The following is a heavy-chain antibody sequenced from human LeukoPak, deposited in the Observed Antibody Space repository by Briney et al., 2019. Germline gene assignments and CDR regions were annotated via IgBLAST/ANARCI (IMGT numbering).Heavy chain of an antibody. J-gene: IGHJ4*02. CDR2: INPNSGGT. V-gene: IGHV1-2*02. Sequence: ASVKVSCKASGYTFTGYYIHWVRQAPGQGLEWMGWINPNSGGTNYAQKFQGRVTMTRDTSISTAYMELSRLRSDDTAVYYCARDLSPGYYYDSSGYYFNYWGQGTLVTVSS. CDR1: GYTFTGYY. CDR3: ARDLSPGYYYDSSGYYFNY. D-gene: IGHD3-22*01.